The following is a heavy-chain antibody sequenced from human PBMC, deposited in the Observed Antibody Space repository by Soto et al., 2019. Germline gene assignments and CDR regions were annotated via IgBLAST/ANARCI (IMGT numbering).Heavy chain of an antibody. CDR1: GFTFSTHA. CDR2: IHGTRSII. D-gene: IGHD3-16*01. J-gene: IGHJ4*02. V-gene: IGHV3-48*02. Sequence: VGSVRLSCAVSGFTFSTHAMNWVRQAPGKGLEWVAYIHGTRSIIYYADSVKGRFTISRDNAKNSLYLQMDSLRDEDTAVYYCARDARNADYDYWGQGTLVTVSS. CDR3: ARDARNADYDY.